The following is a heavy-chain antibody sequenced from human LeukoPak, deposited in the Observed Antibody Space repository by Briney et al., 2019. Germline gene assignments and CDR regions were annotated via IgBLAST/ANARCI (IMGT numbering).Heavy chain of an antibody. CDR2: ISVSGENT. Sequence: GGSLRLSCAASGFTFSSYTMTWVRQAPGKGLQWVSTISVSGENTYYADSVKGRFTISRDISKSTLYLQMNSLRDEDTAIYYCAKYGSGSYYNGLFWGQGTLVTVSS. V-gene: IGHV3-23*01. CDR1: GFTFSSYT. J-gene: IGHJ4*02. CDR3: AKYGSGSYYNGLF. D-gene: IGHD3-10*01.